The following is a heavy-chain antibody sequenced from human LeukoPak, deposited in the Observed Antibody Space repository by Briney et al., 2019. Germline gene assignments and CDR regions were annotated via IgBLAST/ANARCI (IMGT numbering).Heavy chain of an antibody. CDR3: ARGQYYYDSSGYSDY. J-gene: IGHJ4*02. V-gene: IGHV1-69*13. CDR2: IIPIFGTA. D-gene: IGHD3-22*01. Sequence: ASVKVSCKASGGTFSSYAISWVRQAPGQGLEWMGGIIPIFGTANYAQKFQGRVTITADESTSTAYMELSSLRSEETAVYYCARGQYYYDSSGYSDYWGQGTLVTVSS. CDR1: GGTFSSYA.